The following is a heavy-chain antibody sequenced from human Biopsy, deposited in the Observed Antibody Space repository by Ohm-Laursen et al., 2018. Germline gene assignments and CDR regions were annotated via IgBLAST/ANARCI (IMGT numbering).Heavy chain of an antibody. CDR3: ARDRGYYSDRTVPGYFDL. Sequence: GTLSLTCTVSGGPVSSNVAYWAWIRQPPGKGLESIGSIFYSGITYYNPSLQSRVTISVDTSKNHFSLRLRSVTPADTAIYYCARDRGYYSDRTVPGYFDLWGRGTLVTVSS. V-gene: IGHV4-39*07. CDR1: GGPVSSNVAY. J-gene: IGHJ2*01. D-gene: IGHD3-22*01. CDR2: IFYSGIT.